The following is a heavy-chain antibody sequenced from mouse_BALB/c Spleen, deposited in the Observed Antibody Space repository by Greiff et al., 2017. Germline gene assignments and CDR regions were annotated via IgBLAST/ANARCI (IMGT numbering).Heavy chain of an antibody. CDR2: ILPGSGST. V-gene: IGHV1-9*01. Sequence: VQLQQSGAELMKPGASVKISCKATGYTVSSYWIEWVKQRPGHGLEWIGEILPGSGSTNYNEKFKDKATLTADKSSSTAYMQLSSLTSEDSAVYYCARGYYSQGYAMDYWGQGTSVTVSS. D-gene: IGHD2-12*01. CDR3: ARGYYSQGYAMDY. J-gene: IGHJ4*01. CDR1: GYTVSSYW.